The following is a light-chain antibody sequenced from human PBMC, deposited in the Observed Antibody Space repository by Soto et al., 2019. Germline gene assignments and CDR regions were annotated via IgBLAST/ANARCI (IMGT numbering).Light chain of an antibody. V-gene: IGKV3-20*01. J-gene: IGKJ3*01. CDR2: GAS. CDR1: QSVSSNF. CDR3: HQYASSST. Sequence: EIVLTQSPGTLSLSPGERTTLSCRASQSVSSNFLDWYQQKPGQAPRLLIYGASSRATGIPDRFSGSGSGTDFTLTISRLEPEDFAVYYCHQYASSSTFGPGTKVNIK.